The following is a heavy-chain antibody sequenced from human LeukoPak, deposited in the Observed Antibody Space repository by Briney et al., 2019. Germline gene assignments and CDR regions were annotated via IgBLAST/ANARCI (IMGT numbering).Heavy chain of an antibody. CDR1: GFTFSSYA. CDR2: IWNDGSNK. CDR3: YISGWTEDIDN. D-gene: IGHD6-19*01. V-gene: IGHV3-30*02. J-gene: IGHJ4*02. Sequence: GGSLRLSCAASGFTFSSYAMHWVRQAPGKGLEWVALIWNDGSNKYYADSVKGRFTISRDNSKNTLYLQMSSLRGEDTAVYYCYISGWTEDIDNWGQGTLVTVSS.